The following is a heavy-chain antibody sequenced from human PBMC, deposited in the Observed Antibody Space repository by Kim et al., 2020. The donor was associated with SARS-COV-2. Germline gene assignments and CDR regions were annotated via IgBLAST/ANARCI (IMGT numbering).Heavy chain of an antibody. V-gene: IGHV1-2*06. CDR2: INPNSGGT. CDR1: GYTFTGYY. Sequence: ASVKVSCKASGYTFTGYYMHWVRQAPGQGLEWMGRINPNSGGTNYAQKFQGRVTMTRDTSISTAYMELSRLRSDDTAVYYCARRLYMITFGGVIVHDAFDIWGQGKMVTVSS. J-gene: IGHJ3*02. CDR3: ARRLYMITFGGVIVHDAFDI. D-gene: IGHD3-16*02.